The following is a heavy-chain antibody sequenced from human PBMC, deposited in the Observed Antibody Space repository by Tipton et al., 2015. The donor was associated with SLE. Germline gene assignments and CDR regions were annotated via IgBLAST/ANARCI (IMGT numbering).Heavy chain of an antibody. CDR2: IYYSGST. CDR1: GGSISSSSYY. D-gene: IGHD2-2*01. J-gene: IGHJ1*01. Sequence: LRLSCTVSGGSISSSSYYWGWIRQPPGKGLEWIGSIYYSGSTYYNPSLKSRVTISVDTSKNQFSLKLSSVTAADTAVYYCASGIPTMPLQHWGQGTLVTVSS. V-gene: IGHV4-39*07. CDR3: ASGIPTMPLQH.